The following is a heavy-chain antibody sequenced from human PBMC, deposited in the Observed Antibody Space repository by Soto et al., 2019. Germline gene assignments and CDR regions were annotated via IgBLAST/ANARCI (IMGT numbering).Heavy chain of an antibody. CDR2: IYYRGST. CDR3: ASIPSGCDYTEYFQH. V-gene: IGHV4-30-4*01. J-gene: IGHJ1*01. D-gene: IGHD1-26*01. CDR1: GGSISSGDYY. Sequence: QEQLQESGPGLVKPSQTLSLTCTVSGGSISSGDYYWSWIRKPPGKGLEWNGYIYYRGSTYYNPSLKSRVTISVDTSKNQFSLKLSSVTAADTAVYYCASIPSGCDYTEYFQHWGQGTLVTVSS.